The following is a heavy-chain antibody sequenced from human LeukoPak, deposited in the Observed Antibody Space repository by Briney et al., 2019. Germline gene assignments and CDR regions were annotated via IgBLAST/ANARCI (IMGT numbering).Heavy chain of an antibody. Sequence: GGSLRLSCAASGFTFSNAWMNWVRQAPGKGLEWVGRIKSILDVGTTDYAAPVKGRFAISRDDSEDTLYLQMNSLRAEDTAVYYCARGYYDSSGYYPIAYMDVWGKGTTVTVSS. CDR2: IKSILDVGTT. V-gene: IGHV3-15*01. CDR3: ARGYYDSSGYYPIAYMDV. D-gene: IGHD3-22*01. J-gene: IGHJ6*03. CDR1: GFTFSNAW.